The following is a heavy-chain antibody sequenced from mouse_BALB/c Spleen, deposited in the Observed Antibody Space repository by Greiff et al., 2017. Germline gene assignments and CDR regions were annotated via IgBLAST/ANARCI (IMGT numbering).Heavy chain of an antibody. CDR1: GYNFTSYW. D-gene: IGHD2-3*01. J-gene: IGHJ2*01. CDR3: ARWGLLREYFDY. Sequence: VQLQQPGAELVKPGTSVKLSCKASGYNFTSYWINWVKLRPGQGLEWIGDIYPGSGSTNYNEKFKSKATLTVDTSSSTAYMQLSSLASEDSALYYCARWGLLREYFDYWGQGTTLTVSS. V-gene: IGHV1-55*01. CDR2: IYPGSGST.